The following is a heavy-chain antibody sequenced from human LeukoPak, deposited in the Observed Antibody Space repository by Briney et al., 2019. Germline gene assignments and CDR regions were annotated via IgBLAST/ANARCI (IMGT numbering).Heavy chain of an antibody. CDR2: ISSSSSYI. Sequence: GGSLRLSCAASGFTFSSYSMNWVRQAPGRGLEWVSSISSSSSYIYYADSVKGRFTISRDNAKNSLYLQMNSLRAEDTAVYYCARDPLELRLTPFDYWGQGTLVTVSS. V-gene: IGHV3-21*01. CDR3: ARDPLELRLTPFDY. CDR1: GFTFSSYS. D-gene: IGHD5-24*01. J-gene: IGHJ4*02.